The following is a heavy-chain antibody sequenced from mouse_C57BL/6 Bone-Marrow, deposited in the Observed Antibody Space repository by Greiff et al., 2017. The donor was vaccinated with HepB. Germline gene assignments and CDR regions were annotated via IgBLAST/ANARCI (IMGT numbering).Heavy chain of an antibody. J-gene: IGHJ3*01. V-gene: IGHV1-55*01. Sequence: QVQLQQPGAELVKPGASVKMSCKASGYTFTSYWITWVKQRPGQGLEWIGDIYPGSGSTNYNEKLKGKATLTVDKSSSTAYMQLSSLTSEDSAVYYCAIPSRYYGSSWGQGTLVTVSA. CDR1: GYTFTSYW. CDR3: AIPSRYYGSS. CDR2: IYPGSGST. D-gene: IGHD1-1*01.